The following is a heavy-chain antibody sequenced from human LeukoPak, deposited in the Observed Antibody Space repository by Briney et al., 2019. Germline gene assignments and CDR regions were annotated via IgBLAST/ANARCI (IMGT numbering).Heavy chain of an antibody. CDR3: ARATYYYGSGSSYYFDY. V-gene: IGHV4-59*01. Sequence: SETLSLTCTVSGGSISSYYWSWIRQPPGKGLGGIGYIYYSGSTNYNPSLKSRVTISVDTSKNQFSLKLSSVTAADTAVYYCARATYYYGSGSSYYFDYWGQGTLVTVSS. CDR1: GGSISSYY. D-gene: IGHD3-10*01. CDR2: IYYSGST. J-gene: IGHJ4*02.